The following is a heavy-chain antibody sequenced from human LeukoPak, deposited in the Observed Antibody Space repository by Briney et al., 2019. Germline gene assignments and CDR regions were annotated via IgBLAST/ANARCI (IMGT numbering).Heavy chain of an antibody. D-gene: IGHD5-24*01. CDR2: TRNKAKRYTT. CDR1: GFSFSDHY. V-gene: IGHV3-72*01. Sequence: GGSLRLSCAASGFSFSDHYMDWVRQAPGKGLEWVGRTRNKAKRYTTEYAASVTGRFTISGDNSKNSLYLQMNSLKTEDTAVYYCARARKSTMTSYLDYWGQGSQVTVSS. CDR3: ARARKSTMTSYLDY. J-gene: IGHJ4*02.